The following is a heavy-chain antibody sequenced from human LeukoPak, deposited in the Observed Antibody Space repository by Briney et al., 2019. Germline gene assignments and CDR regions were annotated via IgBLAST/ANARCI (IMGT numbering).Heavy chain of an antibody. CDR1: GFTFSSYS. Sequence: GGSLRLSCEASGFTFSSYSMNWVRQAPGKGLEWVSSISSSSSYIYYADSVKGRFTISRDNAKNSLYLQMNSLRAEDTAVYYCARDYRTTVTASGAFDIWGQGTMVTVSS. CDR3: ARDYRTTVTASGAFDI. CDR2: ISSSSSYI. J-gene: IGHJ3*02. V-gene: IGHV3-21*01. D-gene: IGHD4-17*01.